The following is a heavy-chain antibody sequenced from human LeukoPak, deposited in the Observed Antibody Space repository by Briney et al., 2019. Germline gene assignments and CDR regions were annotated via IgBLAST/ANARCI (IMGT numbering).Heavy chain of an antibody. CDR2: IYSSGST. CDR1: GGSISSSYYY. J-gene: IGHJ4*02. Sequence: PSETLSLTCTVSGGSISSSYYYWGWIRQPPGKGLEWIGSIYSSGSTYYNPSLKSRVTISVDTSKNQFSLKLSSVTAADTAVYYCASTQNYYDSSGYYEAFDYWGQGTLVTVSS. CDR3: ASTQNYYDSSGYYEAFDY. D-gene: IGHD3-22*01. V-gene: IGHV4-39*01.